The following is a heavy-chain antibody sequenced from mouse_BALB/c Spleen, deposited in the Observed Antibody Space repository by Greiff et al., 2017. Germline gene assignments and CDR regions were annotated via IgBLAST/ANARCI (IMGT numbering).Heavy chain of an antibody. D-gene: IGHD2-4*01. CDR2: IDPYYGGT. J-gene: IGHJ4*01. Sequence: VQLQQSGPGLEAPCASVSISCTVSGYSFTGYNVNWVKQSTGKSLEWLGNIDPYYGGTSYNQKFTGMATLTVDKSSSTAYMQLKSLTSEDSAVYYCARNYENYYAMDYWGQGTAVTV. V-gene: IGHV1-39*01. CDR3: ARNYENYYAMDY. CDR1: GYSFTGYN.